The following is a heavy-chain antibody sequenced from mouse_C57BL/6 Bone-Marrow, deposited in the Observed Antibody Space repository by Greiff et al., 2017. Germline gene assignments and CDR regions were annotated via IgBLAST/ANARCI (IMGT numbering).Heavy chain of an antibody. V-gene: IGHV1-55*01. J-gene: IGHJ2*01. CDR3: ARGWLPFGY. D-gene: IGHD2-2*01. CDR1: GYTFTSYW. Sequence: VQLQQPGAELVKPGASVKMSCKASGYTFTSYWITWVKQRPGQGLEWLGDIYPGSGSTNYNEKFKSKATLTVDTSSSTAYIQLSSLTSEDSAVXYCARGWLPFGYWGQGTTRTVSS. CDR2: IYPGSGST.